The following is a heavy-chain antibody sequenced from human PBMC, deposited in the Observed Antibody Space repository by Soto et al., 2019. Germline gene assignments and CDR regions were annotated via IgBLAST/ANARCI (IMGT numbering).Heavy chain of an antibody. D-gene: IGHD6-25*01. CDR1: GYTLTELS. CDR3: ATSGARGGALDY. Sequence: ASVKVSCKVSGYTLTELSMHWVRQAPGKGLEWMGGFDPEDGETIYAQKFQGRVTMTEDTSTDTAYMELSSLRSEDTAVYYCATSGARGGALDYWGQGTLVTVSS. CDR2: FDPEDGET. J-gene: IGHJ4*02. V-gene: IGHV1-24*01.